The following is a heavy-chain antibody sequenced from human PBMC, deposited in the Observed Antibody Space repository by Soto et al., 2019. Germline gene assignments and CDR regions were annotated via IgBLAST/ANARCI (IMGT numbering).Heavy chain of an antibody. D-gene: IGHD6-6*01. Sequence: GGSLRHSCAASGLTFRSFVMTWVRQAPGKGLEWVSSINDSGDTYYGDSVKGRFSVSRDNSKNPLYLQMNSLSAEDTAVYYCAKRVAYSSSSAYFDYWGQGALVTVSS. CDR2: INDSGDT. CDR1: GLTFRSFV. V-gene: IGHV3-23*01. CDR3: AKRVAYSSSSAYFDY. J-gene: IGHJ4*02.